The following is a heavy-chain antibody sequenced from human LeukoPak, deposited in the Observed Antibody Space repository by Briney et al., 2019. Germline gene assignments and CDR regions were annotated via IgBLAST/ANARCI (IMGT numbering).Heavy chain of an antibody. CDR3: ARRDLLPFDY. D-gene: IGHD2-15*01. CDR2: IYYSGST. Sequence: SETLSLTCTVSGGSISSSSYYWGWIRQPPGKGLEWIGSIYYSGSTYYNPSLKSRVTISVDTSKNQFSLKLSPVTAADTAVYYCARRDLLPFDYWGQGTLVTVFS. J-gene: IGHJ4*02. V-gene: IGHV4-39*01. CDR1: GGSISSSSYY.